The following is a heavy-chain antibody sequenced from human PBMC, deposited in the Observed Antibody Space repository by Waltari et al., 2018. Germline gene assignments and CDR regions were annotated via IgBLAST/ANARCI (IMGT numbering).Heavy chain of an antibody. V-gene: IGHV1-8*02. Sequence: QVQLVQSGAEVLRPGASVKVSCPASGYSSLNYEINLVRQAAGQGLEWMGWVNPNSGATAYAQRFQGRITMTWDTSISTAYMELSNLRSDDTAVLYCARGRDVFANFDYNWFDPWGQGTLVTVSS. CDR1: GYSSLNYE. CDR2: VNPNSGAT. J-gene: IGHJ5*02. D-gene: IGHD3-3*01. CDR3: ARGRDVFANFDYNWFDP.